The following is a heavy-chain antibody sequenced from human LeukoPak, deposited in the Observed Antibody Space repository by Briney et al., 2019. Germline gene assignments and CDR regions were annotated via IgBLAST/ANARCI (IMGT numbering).Heavy chain of an antibody. D-gene: IGHD1-26*01. J-gene: IGHJ2*01. CDR2: IYYSGST. CDR3: ARSSGVGATSWYFDL. V-gene: IGHV4-59*08. Sequence: SETLSLTCTVSGGSISSYYWSWIRQPPGKGLEWIGYIYYSGSTNYNPSLKSRVTLSVDTSKNQFSLKLIAATAADTAVYYCARSSGVGATSWYFDLWGRGTLVTVSS. CDR1: GGSISSYY.